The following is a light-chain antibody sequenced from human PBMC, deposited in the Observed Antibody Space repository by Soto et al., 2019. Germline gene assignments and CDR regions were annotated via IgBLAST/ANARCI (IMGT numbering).Light chain of an antibody. CDR1: QRISNY. CDR3: QQRGDWPPIT. V-gene: IGKV1-9*01. J-gene: IGKJ5*01. Sequence: DIQLTQSPSFLSASVGDRVTXXXXXIQRISNYFAWYQQKPGKAPPLLIHTASSLQXGVPSTFSGSGSGTAFTLTISSLVPEDFAVYYCQQRGDWPPITFGQGTLLEI. CDR2: TAS.